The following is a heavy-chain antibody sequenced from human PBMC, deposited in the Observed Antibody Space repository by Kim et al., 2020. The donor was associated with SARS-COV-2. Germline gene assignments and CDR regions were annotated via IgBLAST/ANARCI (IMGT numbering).Heavy chain of an antibody. CDR2: IYHSGST. V-gene: IGHV4-4*02. Sequence: SETLSLTCAVSGGSISSSNWWSWVRQPPGKGLEWIGEIYHSGSTNYNPSLKSRVTISVDKSKNQFSLKLSSVTAADTAVYYCASKDGIAAAFVEYFDLWGRGTLVTVSS. J-gene: IGHJ2*01. CDR3: ASKDGIAAAFVEYFDL. CDR1: GGSISSSNW. D-gene: IGHD6-13*01.